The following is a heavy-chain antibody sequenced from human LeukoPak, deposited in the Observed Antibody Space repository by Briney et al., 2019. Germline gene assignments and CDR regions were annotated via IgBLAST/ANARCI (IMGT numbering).Heavy chain of an antibody. CDR2: IIPIFGTA. D-gene: IGHD4-17*01. CDR3: ARELIGDYPPFDY. V-gene: IGHV1-69*13. CDR1: GGTFSSYA. J-gene: IGHJ4*02. Sequence: ASVKVSCKASGGTFSSYAISWVRQAPGQGLEWMGGIIPIFGTANYAQKFQGRVTITPDESTSTAYMELSSLRSEDTAVYYCARELIGDYPPFDYWGQGTLVTVSS.